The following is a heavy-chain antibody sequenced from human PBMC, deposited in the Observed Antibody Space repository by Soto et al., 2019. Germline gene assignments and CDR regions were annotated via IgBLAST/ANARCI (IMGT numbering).Heavy chain of an antibody. V-gene: IGHV4-61*01. J-gene: IGHJ5*02. CDR1: GGSISSSSYY. D-gene: IGHD2-15*01. CDR3: ARGGPIVVVAYNWFDP. Sequence: SETLSLTCTVSGGSISSSSYYWSWIRQPPGKGLEWIGYIYYSGSTNYNPSLKSRVAISVDTSKNQFSLKLSSVTAADTAVYYCARGGPIVVVAYNWFDPWGQGTLVTVSS. CDR2: IYYSGST.